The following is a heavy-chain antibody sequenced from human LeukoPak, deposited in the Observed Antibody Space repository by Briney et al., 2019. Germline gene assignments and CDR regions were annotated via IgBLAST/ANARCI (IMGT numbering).Heavy chain of an antibody. CDR3: AKSSSGWFFDY. CDR2: TSAYNGNT. CDR1: GGTFSSYA. Sequence: ASVKVSCKASGGTFSSYAISWVRQAPGQGLEWMGWTSAYNGNTNYAQKLQGRVTMTTDTSTSTAYMELRSLRSDDTAVYYCAKSSSGWFFDYWGQGTLVTVSS. V-gene: IGHV1-18*01. D-gene: IGHD6-19*01. J-gene: IGHJ4*02.